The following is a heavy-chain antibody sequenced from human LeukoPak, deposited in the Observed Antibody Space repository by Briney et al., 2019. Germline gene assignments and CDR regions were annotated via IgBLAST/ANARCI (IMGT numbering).Heavy chain of an antibody. CDR2: IYYSGST. CDR3: ARGEYDDILNGYYRFDY. D-gene: IGHD3-9*01. CDR1: GFTFSSYSMN. Sequence: GSLRLSCAASGFTFSSYSMNWVRQPPGKGLEWIGSIYYSGSTYYNPSLKSRVTISVDTSKNQFSLKLSSVTAADTAVYYCARGEYDDILNGYYRFDYWGQGTVVTVSS. J-gene: IGHJ4*02. V-gene: IGHV4-39*01.